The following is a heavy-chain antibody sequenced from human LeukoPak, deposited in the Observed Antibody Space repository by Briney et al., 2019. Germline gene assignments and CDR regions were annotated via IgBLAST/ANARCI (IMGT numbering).Heavy chain of an antibody. Sequence: GGSLRLSCAASGFNFDDYVMNWVRQAPGKGLEWVSGINWNGGSRGYADSVKGRFTISRDNAKNSLYLQMNSLRAEDTALYYCARHYGDSSPYNWFDPWGQGTLVTVSS. CDR3: ARHYGDSSPYNWFDP. CDR1: GFNFDDYV. CDR2: INWNGGSR. D-gene: IGHD3-10*01. J-gene: IGHJ5*02. V-gene: IGHV3-20*04.